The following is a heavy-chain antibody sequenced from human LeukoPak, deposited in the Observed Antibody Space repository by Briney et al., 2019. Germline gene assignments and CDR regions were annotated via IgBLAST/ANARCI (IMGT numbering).Heavy chain of an antibody. V-gene: IGHV3-7*01. CDR3: TRDDPYFFDY. J-gene: IGHJ4*02. D-gene: IGHD3-10*01. CDR2: IKHDGSEK. CDR1: GFTFSSYW. Sequence: GGSLRLSCAASGFTFSSYWMSWVRQAPGKGLEWVAKIKHDGSEKYYVDSVKGRFTISRDNTKNSLYLQMDTLRAEDTAVYYCTRDDPYFFDYWGQGTPVTVSS.